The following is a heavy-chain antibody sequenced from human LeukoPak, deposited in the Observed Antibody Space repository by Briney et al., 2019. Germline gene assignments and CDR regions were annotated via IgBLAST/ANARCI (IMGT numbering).Heavy chain of an antibody. CDR3: AREDDSWGTNNLDL. J-gene: IGHJ3*01. Sequence: GSPRLSCAASAFTFSDYSMNWVCQAPGKGLEWISYIDTSSSTMYYADSVMGRFTISRDNAKESLYLQMNSLRDEDTAVYYCAREDDSWGTNNLDLWGPETGDTVSS. D-gene: IGHD1-1*01. CDR1: AFTFSDYS. CDR2: IDTSSSTM. V-gene: IGHV3-48*02.